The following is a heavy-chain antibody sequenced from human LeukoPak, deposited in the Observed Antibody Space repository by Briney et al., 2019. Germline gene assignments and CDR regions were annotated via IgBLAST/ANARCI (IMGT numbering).Heavy chain of an antibody. CDR2: LNPNRGVT. J-gene: IGHJ4*02. CDR1: GYTFTSNY. Sequence: GASVKVSCKASGYTFTSNYIRWVRQAPGKGLEWMGWLNPNRGVTNYAQKFQGRVTMTRETSISTAYMQLSRLRSDDTAVYYCATQPDISSWDFDYWGQGTLVTVSS. CDR3: ATQPDISSWDFDY. D-gene: IGHD6-13*01. V-gene: IGHV1-2*02.